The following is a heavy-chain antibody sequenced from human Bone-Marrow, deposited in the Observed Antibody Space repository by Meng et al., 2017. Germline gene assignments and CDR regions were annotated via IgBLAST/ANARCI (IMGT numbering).Heavy chain of an antibody. CDR1: GYTFTGYY. Sequence: ASVKVSCKASGYTFTGYYMHWVRQAPGQGLEWMGRINPNSGGTNYAQKSQGRVTMTRDTSISTAYMELSRLRSDDTAVYYCARVYCSSTSCLTNYWYFDLWGRGTLVTVSS. J-gene: IGHJ2*01. V-gene: IGHV1-2*06. D-gene: IGHD2-2*01. CDR2: INPNSGGT. CDR3: ARVYCSSTSCLTNYWYFDL.